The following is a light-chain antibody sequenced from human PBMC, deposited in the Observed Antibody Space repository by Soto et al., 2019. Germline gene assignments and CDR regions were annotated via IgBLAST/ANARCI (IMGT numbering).Light chain of an antibody. CDR1: QSVGSSY. CDR3: QQYGSSPPYT. J-gene: IGKJ2*01. V-gene: IGKV3-20*01. Sequence: EIVLTQSPGTLSLSPGERATLSCRASQSVGSSYLAWYQQKPGQAPRHLIYGASSRATGIPDRFSGSGSGADLTLTISRLEPEDFAVYYCQQYGSSPPYTFGQGTKLEIK. CDR2: GAS.